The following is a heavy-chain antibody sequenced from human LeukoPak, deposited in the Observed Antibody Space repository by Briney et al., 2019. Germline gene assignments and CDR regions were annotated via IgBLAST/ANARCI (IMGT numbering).Heavy chain of an antibody. CDR3: ARDVANCSGGSCYFGVYCDY. Sequence: GGTLRLSCAASGFSFSSHGMSWVRQAPGKGLEWVSGIIGGAGSTYYADSVKGRFTISRDNSKNTLYLQMNSLRAEDTAVYYCARDVANCSGGSCYFGVYCDYWGQGTLVTVSS. CDR1: GFSFSSHG. J-gene: IGHJ4*02. CDR2: IIGGAGST. V-gene: IGHV3-23*01. D-gene: IGHD2-15*01.